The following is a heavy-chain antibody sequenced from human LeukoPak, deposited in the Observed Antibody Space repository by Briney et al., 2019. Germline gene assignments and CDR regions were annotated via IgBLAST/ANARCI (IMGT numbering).Heavy chain of an antibody. CDR1: GYSFTSYW. Sequence: AGESLKISCKGSGYSFTSYWIGWVRQMPGKGLEWMGIIYPGDSDTRYSPSFQGQVTISADKSISTAYLQWSSLKASDTAMYYCASHTIAVAGHDAFDIWGQGTMVTVSS. J-gene: IGHJ3*02. D-gene: IGHD6-19*01. CDR3: ASHTIAVAGHDAFDI. CDR2: IYPGDSDT. V-gene: IGHV5-51*01.